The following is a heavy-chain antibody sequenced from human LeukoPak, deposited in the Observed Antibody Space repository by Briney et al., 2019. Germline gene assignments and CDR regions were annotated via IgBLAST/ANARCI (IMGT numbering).Heavy chain of an antibody. D-gene: IGHD3-10*01. CDR1: GGSISIYY. V-gene: IGHV4-59*01. CDR2: IYYSGST. Sequence: KPSETLSLTCTVSGGSISIYYWSWIRQPPGKGLEWIGYIYYSGSTNYNPSLKSRVTISVDTSKNQFSLKLSSVTAADTAVYYCAGRDRGGSWYWGQGTLVTVSS. J-gene: IGHJ4*02. CDR3: AGRDRGGSWY.